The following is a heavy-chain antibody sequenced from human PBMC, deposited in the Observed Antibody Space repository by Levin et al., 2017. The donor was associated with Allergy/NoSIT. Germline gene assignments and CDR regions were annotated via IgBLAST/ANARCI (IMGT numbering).Heavy chain of an antibody. CDR2: VKEDGSEK. V-gene: IGHV3-7*03. CDR3: ARTAVAGRGLDS. CDR1: GFNLGSHW. D-gene: IGHD6-19*01. Sequence: PGGSLRLSCAAFGFNLGSHWMGWVRQAPGKGLEWVANVKEDGSEKYHVDSVKGRFTISRDNAKNALYLQMNSLRAEDAAVYYCARTAVAGRGLDSWGQGTLVTVSS. J-gene: IGHJ4*02.